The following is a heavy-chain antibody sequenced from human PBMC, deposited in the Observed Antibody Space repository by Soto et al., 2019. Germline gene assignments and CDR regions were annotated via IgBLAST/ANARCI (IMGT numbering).Heavy chain of an antibody. D-gene: IGHD6-6*01. CDR2: IIPILGIA. J-gene: IGHJ4*02. CDR1: GGTFSSYT. V-gene: IGHV1-69*08. CDR3: AREGQLVPPFDY. Sequence: QVQLVQSGAEVKKPGSSVKVSCKASGGTFSSYTISWVRQAPGQGLEWMGRIIPILGIANYAQKFQGRVTIAADKSTRTAYMELSSLRSEDTAVYYCAREGQLVPPFDYWGQGTLVTVSS.